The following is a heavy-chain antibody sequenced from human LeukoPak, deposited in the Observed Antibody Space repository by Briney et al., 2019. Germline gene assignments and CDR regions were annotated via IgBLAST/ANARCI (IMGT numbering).Heavy chain of an antibody. V-gene: IGHV1-18*01. CDR3: AGGTRGYFDY. J-gene: IGHJ4*02. Sequence: ASVQVSCKTSGYIFAHNGISWVRQAPGQGPEWMGWISAYNGDTNYAQNFQGRVTMTRDTSTSTVYMELRSLRSDDTAVYYCAGGTRGYFDYWGQGTLVTVSS. CDR1: GYIFAHNG. CDR2: ISAYNGDT.